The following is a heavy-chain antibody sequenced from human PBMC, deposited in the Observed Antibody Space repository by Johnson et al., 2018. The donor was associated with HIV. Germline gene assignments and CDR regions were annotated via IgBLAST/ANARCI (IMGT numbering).Heavy chain of an antibody. CDR1: GFTFSRFA. Sequence: QVQLVESGGDVVQPERSLRLSCATSGFTFSRFAMHWVRQAPGKGLEWVACVSYDGSSKYYAASVKGRFIISRDNSKNTLFLQMNSLRPEDTAVYHCARDPIAFRNYYGSGSAFDIWGQGIMVTVSS. J-gene: IGHJ3*02. D-gene: IGHD3-10*01. CDR2: VSYDGSSK. CDR3: ARDPIAFRNYYGSGSAFDI. V-gene: IGHV3-30-3*01.